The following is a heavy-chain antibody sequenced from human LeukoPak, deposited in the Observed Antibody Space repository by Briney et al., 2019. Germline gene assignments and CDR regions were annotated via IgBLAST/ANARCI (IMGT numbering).Heavy chain of an antibody. CDR3: ANSRGGGSSWYYFDY. J-gene: IGHJ4*02. CDR1: GFTFDDYA. CDR2: ISWNGDSI. D-gene: IGHD6-13*01. V-gene: IGHV3-9*01. Sequence: PGRSLRLSCAASGFTFDDYAMHWVRQAPGKGLEWVSGISWNGDSIGYADSVKGRFTISRDNAKNSLYLQMNSLRAEDTAVYYCANSRGGGSSWYYFDYWGQGTLVTVSS.